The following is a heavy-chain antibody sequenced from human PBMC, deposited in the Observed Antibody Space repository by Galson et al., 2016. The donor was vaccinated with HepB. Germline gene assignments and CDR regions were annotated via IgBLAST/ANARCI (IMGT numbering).Heavy chain of an antibody. CDR2: TYYRSKWYN. D-gene: IGHD2/OR15-2a*01. V-gene: IGHV6-1*01. CDR1: GDSVSSNSAA. J-gene: IGHJ5*02. Sequence: CAISGDSVSSNSAAWTWIRQSPLRGLEWLGRTYYRSKWYNDYEVSVKSRIRIHPDTSKNQFSLQLNSVTPEDTAVYYCARVRCSTFRCQNWFDPWGQGTLVTVSS. CDR3: ARVRCSTFRCQNWFDP.